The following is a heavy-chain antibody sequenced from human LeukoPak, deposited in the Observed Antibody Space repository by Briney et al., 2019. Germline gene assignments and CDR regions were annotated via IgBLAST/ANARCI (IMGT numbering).Heavy chain of an antibody. D-gene: IGHD3-10*01. Sequence: NPSETLSLTCTVSGGSISSSSYYWGWIRQPPGKGLEWVAYISGGSSIIYYADSVQGRFTISRDNAKNSLYLQMNSLRAEDTAVYYCARANRFGDNFDYWGQGALVTVSS. CDR1: GGSISSSSYY. J-gene: IGHJ4*02. V-gene: IGHV3-11*04. CDR3: ARANRFGDNFDY. CDR2: ISGGSSII.